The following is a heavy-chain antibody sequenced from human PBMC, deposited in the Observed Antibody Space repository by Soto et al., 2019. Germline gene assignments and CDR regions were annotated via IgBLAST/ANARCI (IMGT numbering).Heavy chain of an antibody. CDR3: ARARYYDSSGYYSAFDY. Sequence: GGSLGLSCAASGFTFSTYGIHWVRQAPGKGLEWVSVIWYDGSYKFYADSVKGRFTISRDNSKNTLFLQMNSLRAEDTAVYYCARARYYDSSGYYSAFDYWGQGTLVTVSS. D-gene: IGHD3-22*01. CDR1: GFTFSTYG. V-gene: IGHV3-33*01. J-gene: IGHJ4*02. CDR2: IWYDGSYK.